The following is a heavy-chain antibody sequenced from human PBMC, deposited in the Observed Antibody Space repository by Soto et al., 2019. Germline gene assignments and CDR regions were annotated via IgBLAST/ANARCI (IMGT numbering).Heavy chain of an antibody. D-gene: IGHD3-9*01. CDR2: IWYDGSNK. CDR3: ARTLGTYYDILTGGYFDY. CDR1: GFTFSSYG. Sequence: GGSLRLSCAASGFTFSSYGMHWVRQAPGKGLEWVAVIWYDGSNKYYADSVKGRFTISRDNSKNTLYLQMNSLRAEDTAVYYCARTLGTYYDILTGGYFDYWGQGTLVTVSS. J-gene: IGHJ4*02. V-gene: IGHV3-33*01.